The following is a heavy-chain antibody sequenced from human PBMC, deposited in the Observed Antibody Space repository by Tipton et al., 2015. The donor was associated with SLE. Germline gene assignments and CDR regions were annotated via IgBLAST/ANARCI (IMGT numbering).Heavy chain of an antibody. J-gene: IGHJ4*02. V-gene: IGHV3-73*01. D-gene: IGHD3-22*01. CDR2: IRSKANSYAK. CDR1: GFTFSGSA. CDR3: TVGYYDSSGSHFGFDY. Sequence: SLRLSCAASGFTFSGSAMHWVRQASGKGLEWVGRIRSKANSYAKAYAASVKGRFTISRDDSKNTAYLQVNSLKTEDTSVYCCTVGYYDSSGSHFGFDYWGQGTLVTVSS.